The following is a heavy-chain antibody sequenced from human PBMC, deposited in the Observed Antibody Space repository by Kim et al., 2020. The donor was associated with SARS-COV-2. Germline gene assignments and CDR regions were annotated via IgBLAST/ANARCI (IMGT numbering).Heavy chain of an antibody. J-gene: IGHJ4*02. V-gene: IGHV4-61*02. CDR3: ARDRSGYSSSWYDY. D-gene: IGHD6-13*01. CDR2: IYTSGST. CDR1: GGSISSGSYY. Sequence: SETLSLTCTVSGGSISSGSYYWSWIRQPAGKGLEWIGRIYTSGSTNYNPSLKSRVTISVDTSKNQFSLKLSSVTAADTAVYYCARDRSGYSSSWYDYWGQGTLVTVSS.